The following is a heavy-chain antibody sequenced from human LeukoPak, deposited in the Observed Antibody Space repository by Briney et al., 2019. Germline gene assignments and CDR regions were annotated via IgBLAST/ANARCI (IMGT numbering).Heavy chain of an antibody. D-gene: IGHD1-26*01. CDR2: ISSSGSTI. CDR3: ARGPRSGSYDY. J-gene: IGHJ4*02. Sequence: PGGSLRLSCAASGFTFSSYEMNWVRQAPGKGLEWVSYISSSGSTIYYADSVKGRFTISRDNAENSLYLQMNSLRAEDTAVYYCARGPRSGSYDYWGQGTLVTVSS. CDR1: GFTFSSYE. V-gene: IGHV3-48*03.